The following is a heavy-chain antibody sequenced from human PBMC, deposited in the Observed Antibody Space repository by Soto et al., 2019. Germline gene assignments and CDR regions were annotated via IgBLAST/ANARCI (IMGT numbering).Heavy chain of an antibody. D-gene: IGHD4-17*01. J-gene: IGHJ4*02. CDR1: GFTFSSYA. CDR3: AKGPDNTVTTYSDY. CDR2: LSGSGGTT. V-gene: IGHV3-23*01. Sequence: EVQLLESGGGLVQPGGSLRLSCAASGFTFSSYAMSWVRQAPGKGLEWVSGLSGSGGTTYYADSVKGRFTISRDNSKNTLYLQMNSLRAEDTAVYYCAKGPDNTVTTYSDYWGQGTLVTVSS.